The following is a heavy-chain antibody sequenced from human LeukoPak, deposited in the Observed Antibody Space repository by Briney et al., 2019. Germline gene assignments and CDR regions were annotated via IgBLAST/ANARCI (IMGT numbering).Heavy chain of an antibody. D-gene: IGHD6-19*01. J-gene: IGHJ4*02. Sequence: GGSLRLSCAASGFTFSSYAMRWVRQAPGKGLEWVSAISGSGGSTYYADSVKGRFTISRDNSKNTLYLQMNSLRAEDTAVYYCAKHVGIAVAEVVVDYWGQGTLVTVSS. CDR1: GFTFSSYA. CDR3: AKHVGIAVAEVVVDY. V-gene: IGHV3-23*01. CDR2: ISGSGGST.